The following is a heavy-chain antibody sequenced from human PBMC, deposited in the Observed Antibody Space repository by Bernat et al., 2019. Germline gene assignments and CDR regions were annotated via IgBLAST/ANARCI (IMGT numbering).Heavy chain of an antibody. Sequence: QVQLVESGGGVVQPGGSLRLSCAASGFTFSNYGMHWVRQAPGKGLEWVAFIQYDGGNKYYADSVKGRFTISRDNSKNTLYLQMNSLRAEATTVYYCVKSGYSYGYHFDLWGRGTLVTVSS. D-gene: IGHD5-18*01. CDR2: IQYDGGNK. V-gene: IGHV3-30*02. CDR1: GFTFSNYG. J-gene: IGHJ2*01. CDR3: VKSGYSYGYHFDL.